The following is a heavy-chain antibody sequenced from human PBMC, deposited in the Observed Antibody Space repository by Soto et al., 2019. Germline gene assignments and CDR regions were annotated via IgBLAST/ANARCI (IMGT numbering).Heavy chain of an antibody. V-gene: IGHV3-20*04. CDR2: INWNGGST. D-gene: IGHD6-19*01. Sequence: EVQLVESGGGVVRPGGSLRLSCAASGFTFDDYGMSWVRQAPGKGLEWVSGINWNGGSTGYADSVKGRFTISRDNAKNSLYLQMNSLRAEDTALYYFARAQRGGSGWDYYYYGMDVWGQGTTVTVSS. J-gene: IGHJ6*02. CDR1: GFTFDDYG. CDR3: ARAQRGGSGWDYYYYGMDV.